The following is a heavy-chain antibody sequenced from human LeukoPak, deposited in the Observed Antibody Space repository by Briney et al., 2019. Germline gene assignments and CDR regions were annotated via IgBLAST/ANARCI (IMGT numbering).Heavy chain of an antibody. D-gene: IGHD3-22*01. J-gene: IGHJ4*02. CDR3: ARSTPPYYYDSSGYYFGTEFDY. CDR1: GGSINSGSYY. V-gene: IGHV4-61*02. Sequence: PSETLSLTCTVSGGSINSGSYYWSWIRQPAGKGLEWIGRIYTSGSTNYNPSLKSRVTISVDTSKNQYSLKLSSVTAADTAVYYCARSTPPYYYDSSGYYFGTEFDYWGQGTLVTVSS. CDR2: IYTSGST.